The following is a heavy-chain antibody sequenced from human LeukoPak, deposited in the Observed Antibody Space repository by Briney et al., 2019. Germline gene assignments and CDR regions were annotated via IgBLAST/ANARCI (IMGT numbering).Heavy chain of an antibody. Sequence: RASVKVSCKASGYTFTSYDINWVRLATGQGLEWMGWMNPNSGNTGFAQKFQGRVTMTRNTSISTAYMELSSLRSEDTAVYYCARGLARRWELLGHWGQGTLVTVSS. CDR3: ARGLARRWELLGH. V-gene: IGHV1-8*01. D-gene: IGHD1-26*01. J-gene: IGHJ4*02. CDR1: GYTFTSYD. CDR2: MNPNSGNT.